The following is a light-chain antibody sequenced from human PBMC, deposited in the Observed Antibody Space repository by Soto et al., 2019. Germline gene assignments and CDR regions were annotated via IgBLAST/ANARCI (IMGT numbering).Light chain of an antibody. CDR1: QTISGT. J-gene: IGKJ1*01. CDR3: QQYDNWPWT. V-gene: IGKV3-15*01. Sequence: EIVMTQAPSTLSVAPGVRAARSCRASQTISGTLAWYQQKPGQAPRLLTHGASTRDPGFHDRFSGSGSGTDFTLPIRRLQSEDFAVYYCQQYDNWPWTFGQGTKVDIK. CDR2: GAS.